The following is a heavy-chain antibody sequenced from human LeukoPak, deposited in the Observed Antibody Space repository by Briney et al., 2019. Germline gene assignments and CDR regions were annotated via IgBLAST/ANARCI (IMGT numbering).Heavy chain of an antibody. CDR2: IYTSGRT. CDR1: GGSISSGSYY. D-gene: IGHD6-13*01. Sequence: SQTLSLTCTVSGGSISSGSYYWSWIRQPAGKGLEWIGRIYTSGRTNYNPSLKSQVTISVDTSKNQFSLKLNSVTAADTAVYYCARVVAAGDAFDIWGQGTMVTVSS. V-gene: IGHV4-61*02. CDR3: ARVVAAGDAFDI. J-gene: IGHJ3*02.